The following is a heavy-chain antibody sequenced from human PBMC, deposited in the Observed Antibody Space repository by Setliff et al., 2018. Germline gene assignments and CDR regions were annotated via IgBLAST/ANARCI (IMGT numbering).Heavy chain of an antibody. Sequence: SETLSLTCTVYGVSFSDYYWGWVRQSPGKGLDWIGEINHSGTTNYDPSLEGRISISVDTSKRQFSLKLTSVTAADMAVYYCARGRMRGSCSGPSCTYDPCDIWGQGTPVT. CDR3: ARGRMRGSCSGPSCTYDPCDI. J-gene: IGHJ3*02. V-gene: IGHV4-34*01. CDR2: INHSGTT. D-gene: IGHD2-2*01. CDR1: GVSFSDYY.